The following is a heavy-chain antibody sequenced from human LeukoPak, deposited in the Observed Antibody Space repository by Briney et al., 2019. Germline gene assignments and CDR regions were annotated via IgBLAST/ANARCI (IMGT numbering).Heavy chain of an antibody. D-gene: IGHD3-10*01. CDR1: GFTFSTYE. Sequence: GGSLRLSCVVSGFTFSTYEMNWVRQAPGKGLEWVSYISSSGSTIYYADSVKGRFTISRDNAKNSLYLQMNSLRAEDTAVYYCARVHDSGSFYNRRHKYYFDYWGQGTLVTVSS. CDR2: ISSSGSTI. J-gene: IGHJ4*02. V-gene: IGHV3-48*03. CDR3: ARVHDSGSFYNRRHKYYFDY.